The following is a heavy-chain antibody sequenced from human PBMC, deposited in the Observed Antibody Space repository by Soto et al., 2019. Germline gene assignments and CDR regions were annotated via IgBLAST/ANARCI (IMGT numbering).Heavy chain of an antibody. V-gene: IGHV5-51*01. CDR3: ARTVEPIAARPDPYYYYYYGMDV. CDR1: GYSFTSYW. CDR2: IYPGDSDT. D-gene: IGHD6-6*01. Sequence: PGEALKISCKGSGYSFTSYWIGWVRQMPGKGLEWMGIIYPGDSDTRYSPSFQGQVTISADKSISTAYLQWSSLKASDTAMYYCARTVEPIAARPDPYYYYYYGMDVWGQGTTVTVSS. J-gene: IGHJ6*02.